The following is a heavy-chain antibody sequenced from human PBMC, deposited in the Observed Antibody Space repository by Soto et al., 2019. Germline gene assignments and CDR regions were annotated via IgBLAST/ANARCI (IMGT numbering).Heavy chain of an antibody. V-gene: IGHV1-18*01. CDR1: GYTFTSYG. J-gene: IGHJ4*02. CDR2: ISAYNGNT. CDR3: ARARDDGPFPDEDEK. Sequence: QVQLVQSGAEVKKPGASVKVSCKASGYTFTSYGISWVRQAPGQGLEWMGCISAYNGNTNYAQKLQGRFTMTTDTSTSTAYMELRSLRSDDTAVYYCARARDDGPFPDEDEKWGQGTLVTVSS. D-gene: IGHD1-1*01.